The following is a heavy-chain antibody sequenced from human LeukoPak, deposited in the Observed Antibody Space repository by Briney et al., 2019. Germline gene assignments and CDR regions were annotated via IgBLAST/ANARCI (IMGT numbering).Heavy chain of an antibody. J-gene: IGHJ6*04. CDR3: AGEGIAAAGTLSSGLDV. CDR2: IYYSGST. CDR1: GGSVSSGSYY. D-gene: IGHD6-13*01. Sequence: PSETLSLTCTVSGGSVSSGSYYWSWIRQPPGKGLEWIGYIYYSGSTNYNPSLKSRVTISVDTSKNQFSLKLSSVTAADTAVYYCAGEGIAAAGTLSSGLDVWGKGTTVTVSS. V-gene: IGHV4-61*01.